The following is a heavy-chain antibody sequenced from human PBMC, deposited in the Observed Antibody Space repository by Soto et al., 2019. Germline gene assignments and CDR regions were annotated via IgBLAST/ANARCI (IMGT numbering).Heavy chain of an antibody. J-gene: IGHJ4*02. V-gene: IGHV4-4*02. CDR2: IHHSGST. CDR3: AGSGSYRDIDY. CDR1: GGSISSRNW. D-gene: IGHD3-10*01. Sequence: PSETLSLTCAVSGGSISSRNWWSWVRQPPGKGLEWIGEIHHSGSTNPNPSLKSRVTTSVDKSKNQFSLKLTFVTAADTAVYYCAGSGSYRDIDYWGQGTLVTVSS.